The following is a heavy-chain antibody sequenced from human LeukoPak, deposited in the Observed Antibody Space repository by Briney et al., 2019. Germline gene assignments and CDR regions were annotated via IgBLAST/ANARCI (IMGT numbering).Heavy chain of an antibody. CDR3: ARDYYDSSGYSYKDAFDI. V-gene: IGHV3-21*03. D-gene: IGHD3-22*01. CDR2: ISSSSSYI. CDR1: GFTFSSYS. Sequence: GGSLRLSCAASGFTFSSYSMNWVRQAPGKGLEWVSSISSSSSYIYYADSVKGGFTISRDNAKNSLYLQMNRLRAEDTAVYYCARDYYDSSGYSYKDAFDIWGQGTMVTVSS. J-gene: IGHJ3*02.